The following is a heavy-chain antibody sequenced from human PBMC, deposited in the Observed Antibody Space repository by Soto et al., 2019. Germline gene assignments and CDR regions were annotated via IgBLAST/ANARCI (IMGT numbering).Heavy chain of an antibody. CDR3: GGGGFFQH. Sequence: QVQLQESGPGLVKPSGTLSLTCAVSGGSISSNYWWSWFLQPPGKGLEWIGEIYHSGNTNYNPFLKSRATISVDQSKNQFSLKLTSVTAADTAVYYCGGGGFFQHWGQGTLVTVSS. J-gene: IGHJ1*01. D-gene: IGHD2-15*01. CDR2: IYHSGNT. CDR1: GGSISSNYW. V-gene: IGHV4-4*02.